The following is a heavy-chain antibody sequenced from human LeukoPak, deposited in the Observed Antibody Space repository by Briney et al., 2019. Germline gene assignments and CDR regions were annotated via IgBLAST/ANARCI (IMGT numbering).Heavy chain of an antibody. CDR3: AKVRFTFGGVIAPLDY. V-gene: IGHV3-30*18. CDR1: GFTFSSYG. Sequence: GRSLRLSCAASGFTFSSYGMHWVRQAPGKGLEWVAVISYDGSEKYYADSVKGRFTISRDNSKNTLYLQMNSLRAEDTAVYYCAKVRFTFGGVIAPLDYWGQGTLVTVSS. D-gene: IGHD3-16*02. J-gene: IGHJ4*02. CDR2: ISYDGSEK.